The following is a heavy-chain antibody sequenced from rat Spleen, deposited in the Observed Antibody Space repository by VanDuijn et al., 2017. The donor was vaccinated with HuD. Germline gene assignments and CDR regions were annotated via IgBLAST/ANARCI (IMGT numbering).Heavy chain of an antibody. D-gene: IGHD5-1*01. CDR2: IIYDGSST. J-gene: IGHJ2*01. V-gene: IGHV5-7*01. CDR3: ARQNWPYYFDY. Sequence: EVQLVESGGGLVQPGRSMKLSCAASGFTFDDYHMAWVRQAPTKGLEWVATIIYDGSSTYYRDSVRGRFTISRDNAKSTLYLQMDSLRSEDTATYYCARQNWPYYFDYWGQGVMVTVSS. CDR1: GFTFDDYH.